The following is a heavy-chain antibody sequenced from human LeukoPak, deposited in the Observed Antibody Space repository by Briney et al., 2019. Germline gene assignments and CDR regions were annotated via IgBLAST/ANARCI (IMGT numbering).Heavy chain of an antibody. CDR3: ATQAVAGTSDFDY. D-gene: IGHD6-19*01. CDR2: MNPNSGNT. V-gene: IGHV1-8*01. J-gene: IGHJ4*02. Sequence: GASVKVSCKASGYTFTSYDINWVRQATGQGLEWMGWMNPNSGNTGYAQKFQGRVTMTRNTSISTAYMELSSLRSEDTAVYYCATQAVAGTSDFDYWGQGTLDAVSS. CDR1: GYTFTSYD.